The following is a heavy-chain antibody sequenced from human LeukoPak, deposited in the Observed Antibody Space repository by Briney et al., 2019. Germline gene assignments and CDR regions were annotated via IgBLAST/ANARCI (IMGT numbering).Heavy chain of an antibody. J-gene: IGHJ4*02. CDR2: INHSGST. CDR3: ASASITQYYFDY. Sequence: PSETLSLTCALYGGSSSVYYWSWIRHPPEKGLGWIGEINHSGSTNYKPSLKSRVTISVDKSKNQFSLKLSSVTAADTAVYYCASASITQYYFDYWGQGTLVTVSS. CDR1: GGSSSVYY. D-gene: IGHD4-11*01. V-gene: IGHV4-34*01.